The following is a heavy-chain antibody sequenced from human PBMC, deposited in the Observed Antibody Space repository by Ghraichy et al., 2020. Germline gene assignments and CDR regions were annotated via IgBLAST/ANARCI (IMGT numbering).Heavy chain of an antibody. J-gene: IGHJ4*02. V-gene: IGHV4-59*01. D-gene: IGHD3-10*01. CDR2: IYYSGST. CDR3: ARDRQVRGAYSHRHLGY. Sequence: SETLSLTCTVSGGSISSYYWSLIRQPPGKGLEWIGHIYYSGSTNYNPSLKSRVTISVDTSKNQFSLKLSSVTAADTAVYYCARDRQVRGAYSHRHLGYWGPGPLVTVSS. CDR1: GGSISSYY.